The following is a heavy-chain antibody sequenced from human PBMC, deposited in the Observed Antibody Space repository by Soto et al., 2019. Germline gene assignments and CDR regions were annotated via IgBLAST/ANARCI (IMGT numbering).Heavy chain of an antibody. CDR2: IYHSVST. D-gene: IGHD2-15*01. J-gene: IGHJ4*02. CDR1: GGSISSGGYY. CDR3: ARGPPLLY. Sequence: PSETLSLTCTVSGGSISSGGYYWSWIRQPPGKGLEWIGYIYHSVSTYYNPSLKSRVTISVDRSKNQFSLKLSSVTAADTAVYYCARGPPLLYWGQGTLVTVSS. V-gene: IGHV4-30-2*01.